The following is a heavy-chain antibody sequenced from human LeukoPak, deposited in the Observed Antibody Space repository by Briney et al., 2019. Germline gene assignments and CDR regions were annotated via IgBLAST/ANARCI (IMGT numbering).Heavy chain of an antibody. Sequence: PGGSLRLSCAASGFIFSSYSMNWVRQAPGKGLEWVSYISSSSSNIYYADSVKGRFTISSDNAKNSLYLQMNSLRDEDTAVYYCARGLGPWPQRRDAFDIWGQGTMVTVSS. J-gene: IGHJ3*02. V-gene: IGHV3-48*02. D-gene: IGHD7-27*01. CDR3: ARGLGPWPQRRDAFDI. CDR1: GFIFSSYS. CDR2: ISSSSSNI.